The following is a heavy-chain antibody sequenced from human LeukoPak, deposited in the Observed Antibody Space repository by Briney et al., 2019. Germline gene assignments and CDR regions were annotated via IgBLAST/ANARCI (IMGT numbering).Heavy chain of an antibody. Sequence: GGSLRLSCAASGFTFSSYAMSWVRQAPGKGLEWVSAISGSGGSTYYADSVKGRFTISRDNSKNTLYLQMNSLRAEDTAVYYCAKGLIGVPAAIGNWFDPWGQGTLVTVYS. CDR1: GFTFSSYA. CDR2: ISGSGGST. D-gene: IGHD2-2*01. V-gene: IGHV3-23*01. CDR3: AKGLIGVPAAIGNWFDP. J-gene: IGHJ5*02.